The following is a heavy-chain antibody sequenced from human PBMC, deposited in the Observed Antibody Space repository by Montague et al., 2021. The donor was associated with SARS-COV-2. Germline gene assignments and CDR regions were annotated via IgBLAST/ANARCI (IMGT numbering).Heavy chain of an antibody. V-gene: IGHV4-34*01. D-gene: IGHD2-21*02. CDR1: AGSFSGYS. Sequence: SETLSLTCAVYAGSFSGYSWSWIRQPPGKGLEWIAEINHSGSTXSXPSXXXRVTISVDTSKNQFSLKLRSVTAADTAGLYCARRSRVVTAIWALRTSLTSLFELWGQGTLFTFSS. CDR3: ARRSRVVTAIWALRTSLTSLFEL. CDR2: INHSGST. J-gene: IGHJ5*02.